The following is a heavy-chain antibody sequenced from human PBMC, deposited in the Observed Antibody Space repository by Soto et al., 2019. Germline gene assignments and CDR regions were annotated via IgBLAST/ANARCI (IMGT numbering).Heavy chain of an antibody. Sequence: QLQLQESGAGLVKPSQTLSLTCAVSGGSISSGGYSWSWIRQPPGKGLEWIGYIYHSGSTYYNPSLKSRVTISVDRAENQCSLKLSSVTAADTAVYYCAREGGYDKNWFDPWGQGTLVTVSS. CDR2: IYHSGST. D-gene: IGHD5-12*01. J-gene: IGHJ5*02. CDR3: AREGGYDKNWFDP. V-gene: IGHV4-30-2*01. CDR1: GGSISSGGYS.